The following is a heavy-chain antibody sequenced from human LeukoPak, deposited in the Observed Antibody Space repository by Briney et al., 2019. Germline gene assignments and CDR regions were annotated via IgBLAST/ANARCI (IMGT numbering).Heavy chain of an antibody. CDR2: IKQDGSEQ. CDR3: AREGGYGGVFDY. D-gene: IGHD5-12*01. Sequence: PGGSLRLSCAASRFTFSSDWMTGVRHAPGKGLEWVANIKQDGSEQYYVGSVKGRCTISRDNTKNSLFLQMNSLRAEDTAVYYCAREGGYGGVFDYWGQGTLVIVSS. V-gene: IGHV3-7*05. J-gene: IGHJ4*02. CDR1: RFTFSSDW.